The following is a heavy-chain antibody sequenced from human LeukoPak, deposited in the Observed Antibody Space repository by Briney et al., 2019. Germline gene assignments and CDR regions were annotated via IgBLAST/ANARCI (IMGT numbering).Heavy chain of an antibody. V-gene: IGHV1-46*01. Sequence: ASVKVSCKASGYTFTSYYIHWVRQAPGQGLEWMGIINPSGGSTTYAQKFQGRVTITRDTPTSTVYMVLSSLRSEDTAVYYCARDRYSISSLYDFWGQGTPVTVSS. CDR3: ARDRYSISSLYDF. D-gene: IGHD6-6*01. CDR2: INPSGGST. J-gene: IGHJ4*02. CDR1: GYTFTSYY.